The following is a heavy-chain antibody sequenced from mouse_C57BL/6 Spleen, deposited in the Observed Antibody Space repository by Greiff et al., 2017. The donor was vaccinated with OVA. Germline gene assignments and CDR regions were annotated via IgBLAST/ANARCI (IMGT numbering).Heavy chain of an antibody. Sequence: VQLQQPGAELVRPGSSVKLSCTASGYTFTSSWLHWVQQTPIQGLEWIGNIDPSDSETSYNPTFKDQATLTVDKSSSTAYMQLSSLTSEDSAVYYCARESPYYSNYVFDYWGQGTTLTVSS. V-gene: IGHV1-52*01. CDR3: ARESPYYSNYVFDY. CDR2: IDPSDSET. J-gene: IGHJ2*01. CDR1: GYTFTSSW. D-gene: IGHD2-5*01.